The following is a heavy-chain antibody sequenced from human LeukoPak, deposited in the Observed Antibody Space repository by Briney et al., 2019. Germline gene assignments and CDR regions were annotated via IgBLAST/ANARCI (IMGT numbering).Heavy chain of an antibody. D-gene: IGHD3-3*01. J-gene: IGHJ4*02. Sequence: ASVKVSCKASGYTFTGYYMHWVRQAPGQGLEWMGRINPNSGGTNYAQKFQGRVTMTTDTSTSTAYMELRSLRSDDTAVYYCARATSYDFWSGYPYYFDYWGQGTLVTVSS. CDR1: GYTFTGYY. CDR2: INPNSGGT. V-gene: IGHV1-2*06. CDR3: ARATSYDFWSGYPYYFDY.